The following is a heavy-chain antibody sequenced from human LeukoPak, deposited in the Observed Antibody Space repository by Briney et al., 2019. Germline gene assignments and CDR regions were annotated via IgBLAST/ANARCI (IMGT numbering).Heavy chain of an antibody. CDR1: GYTFSSYA. J-gene: IGHJ3*02. V-gene: IGHV3-23*01. CDR3: AKLMEVITVNDAFDI. CDR2: ISGSGGST. D-gene: IGHD3-10*01. Sequence: GGSLRLSCAASGYTFSSYAMCWVLQAPGKGLEWVSAISGSGGSTYYADSVKGRFTISRDNSKNTLYLQMNSLRAEDMAVYYCAKLMEVITVNDAFDIWGQGTMVTVSS.